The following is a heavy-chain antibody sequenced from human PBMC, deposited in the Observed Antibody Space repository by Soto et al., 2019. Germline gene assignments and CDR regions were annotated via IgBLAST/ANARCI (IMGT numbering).Heavy chain of an antibody. CDR2: IIPIFGTA. V-gene: IGHV1-69*01. D-gene: IGHD3-3*01. CDR1: GGTFSSYA. Sequence: QVQLVQSGAEVKKPGSSVKVSCKASGGTFSSYAISWVRQAPGQGLEWMGGIIPIFGTANYAQKFQGRVTITADESTSTAYMELSSLRSEDTAVYYCARGRRITIFGVVTDNWFDPWGQGTLVTVSS. CDR3: ARGRRITIFGVVTDNWFDP. J-gene: IGHJ5*02.